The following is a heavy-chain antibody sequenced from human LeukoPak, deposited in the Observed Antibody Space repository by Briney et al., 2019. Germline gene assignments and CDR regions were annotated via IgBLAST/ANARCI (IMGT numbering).Heavy chain of an antibody. J-gene: IGHJ4*02. Sequence: SVKVSCKASGGTFSSYAISWVRQAPGQGLEWMGGIIPIFGTANYAQKFQGRVTITADESTSTAYMELSSLRSEVTAVYYCARESTDIVATTFSYYFDYWGQGTLVTVSS. D-gene: IGHD5-12*01. CDR1: GGTFSSYA. V-gene: IGHV1-69*13. CDR3: ARESTDIVATTFSYYFDY. CDR2: IIPIFGTA.